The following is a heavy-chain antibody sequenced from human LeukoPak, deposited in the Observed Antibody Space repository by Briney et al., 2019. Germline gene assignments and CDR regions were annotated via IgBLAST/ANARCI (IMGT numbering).Heavy chain of an antibody. D-gene: IGHD2-15*01. V-gene: IGHV3-23*01. CDR3: AKDVVVAVTATFFDY. J-gene: IGHJ4*02. CDR1: GFTFSSYA. Sequence: GGSLRLSCAASGFTFSSYAMSWVRQAPGKGLEWVSAISGSGGSTHYAASVKGRVTISRENSNNTLYLQMNSLRAEDTAVYYSAKDVVVAVTATFFDYWGQGTLVTVSS. CDR2: ISGSGGST.